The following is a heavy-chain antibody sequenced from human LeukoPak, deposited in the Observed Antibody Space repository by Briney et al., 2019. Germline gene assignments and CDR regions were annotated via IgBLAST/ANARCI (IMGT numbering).Heavy chain of an antibody. Sequence: SETLSLTCAVYGGSFSGYYWSWIRQPPGKGMEWIGEINHSGSTNYNTSLTSRVTISVDTSKNQFSLKLSSVTAADTAVYYCARSVVVPAASPRNDAFDIWGQGTMVTVSS. CDR2: INHSGST. CDR3: ARSVVVPAASPRNDAFDI. D-gene: IGHD2-2*01. V-gene: IGHV4-34*01. CDR1: GGSFSGYY. J-gene: IGHJ3*02.